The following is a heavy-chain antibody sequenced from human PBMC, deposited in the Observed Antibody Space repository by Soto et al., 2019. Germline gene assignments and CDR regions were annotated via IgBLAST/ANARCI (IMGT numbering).Heavy chain of an antibody. CDR3: ARGGPGYYGSGSYYPR. D-gene: IGHD3-10*01. CDR2: IDHSGST. Sequence: QVQLQQWGAGLLKPSETLSLTCAVYGGSFSGYYRSWIRQPPGKGLEWIGEIDHSGSTNYNPSLKSRVTVSVDTSKNQFSLKLNSVTAADTAVYYCARGGPGYYGSGSYYPRWGQGTLVTVSS. V-gene: IGHV4-34*01. CDR1: GGSFSGYY. J-gene: IGHJ4*02.